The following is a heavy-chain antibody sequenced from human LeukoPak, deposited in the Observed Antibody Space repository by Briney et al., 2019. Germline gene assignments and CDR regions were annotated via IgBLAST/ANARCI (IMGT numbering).Heavy chain of an antibody. Sequence: GGFLRLSCAASGFTFSSYWMSWVRQAPGKGLEWVANIKQDGSEKYYVDSVKGRFTISRDNAKNSLYLQMNSLRAEDTAVYYCARDRSYYYDSSGYLDYWGQGTLVTVSS. V-gene: IGHV3-7*01. CDR2: IKQDGSEK. J-gene: IGHJ4*02. CDR3: ARDRSYYYDSSGYLDY. CDR1: GFTFSSYW. D-gene: IGHD3-22*01.